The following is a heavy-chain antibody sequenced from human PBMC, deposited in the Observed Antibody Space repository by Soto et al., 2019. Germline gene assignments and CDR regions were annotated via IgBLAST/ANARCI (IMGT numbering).Heavy chain of an antibody. Sequence: PSETLSLTCAVYGGSFSGYYWTWIRQAPGTGLEWIGEINHSGSTNYNPSLKSRVTISVDTSKNQFSLKLTSVTAADKAVYYCARDKITGLFDYWGQGTLVTVSS. D-gene: IGHD2-8*02. J-gene: IGHJ4*02. CDR3: ARDKITGLFDY. CDR1: GGSFSGYY. V-gene: IGHV4-34*01. CDR2: INHSGST.